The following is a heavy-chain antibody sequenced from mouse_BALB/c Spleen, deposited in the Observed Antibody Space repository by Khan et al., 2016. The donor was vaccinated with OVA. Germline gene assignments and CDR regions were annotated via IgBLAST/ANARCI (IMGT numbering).Heavy chain of an antibody. Sequence: QVQLKQSGAELARPGASVKMSCKASGYTFTSYTIHWIKLRPGQGLEWIGYINPSNGYTNYNQKFKDKATLTADKSSTTAYMELSNLTSDDSALYNCVRDGAYHRNDGWFAYWGQGTLVTVSA. CDR3: VRDGAYHRNDGWFAY. D-gene: IGHD2-14*01. J-gene: IGHJ3*01. V-gene: IGHV1-4*01. CDR2: INPSNGYT. CDR1: GYTFTSYT.